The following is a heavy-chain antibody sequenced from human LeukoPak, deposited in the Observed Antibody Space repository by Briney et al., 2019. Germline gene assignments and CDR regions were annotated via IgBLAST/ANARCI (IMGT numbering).Heavy chain of an antibody. V-gene: IGHV1-69*04. CDR2: IIPILGIA. Sequence: ASVKVCCKASGGTFSSYAISWGRQAPGQGLEWMGRIIPILGIANYAQKFQGRVTITADKSTSTAYMELSSLRSEDTAVYYCATKQQLAPRAYYYGMDVWGQGTTVTVSS. CDR1: GGTFSSYA. D-gene: IGHD6-13*01. J-gene: IGHJ6*02. CDR3: ATKQQLAPRAYYYGMDV.